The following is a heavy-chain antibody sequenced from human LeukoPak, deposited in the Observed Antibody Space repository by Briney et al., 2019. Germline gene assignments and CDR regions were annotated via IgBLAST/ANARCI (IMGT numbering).Heavy chain of an antibody. D-gene: IGHD3-3*01. Sequence: GGSLRLSCAASGFTFSSYAMSWVRQAPGKGLEWVSAISGSGGSTYYADSVKGRFTISRDNSKNTLYPQMNSLRAEDTAVYHCAKDYDFWSGPTTYWGQGTLVTVSS. CDR1: GFTFSSYA. J-gene: IGHJ4*02. V-gene: IGHV3-23*01. CDR2: ISGSGGST. CDR3: AKDYDFWSGPTTY.